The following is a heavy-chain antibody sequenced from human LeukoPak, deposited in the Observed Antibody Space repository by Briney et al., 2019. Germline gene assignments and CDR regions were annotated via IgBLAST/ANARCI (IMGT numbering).Heavy chain of an antibody. CDR3: ARAPLVVVPAAHNWFDP. Sequence: ASVKVSCKASGYTFTSYDINWVRQATGQGLEWMGRIIPIFGTANYAQKFQGRVTITTDESTSTAYMELSSLRSEDTAVYYCARAPLVVVPAAHNWFDPWGQGTLVTVSS. CDR2: IIPIFGTA. J-gene: IGHJ5*02. D-gene: IGHD2-2*01. V-gene: IGHV1-69*05. CDR1: GYTFTSYD.